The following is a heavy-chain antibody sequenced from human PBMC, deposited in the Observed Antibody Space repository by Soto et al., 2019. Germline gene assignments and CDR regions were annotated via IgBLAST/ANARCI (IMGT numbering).Heavy chain of an antibody. D-gene: IGHD3-10*01. CDR2: INPFDGSR. J-gene: IGHJ4*02. CDR3: SRVDPGETSPFDH. Sequence: EASVKVSCKASGYIFTSYYLHWVRQAPGQGLEWMGWINPFDGSRMFAQSFQGRVTFTRDTSTSTVYMELSGLRSDDTAVYYCSRVDPGETSPFDHWGQGTLVTVS. V-gene: IGHV1-46*03. CDR1: GYIFTSYY.